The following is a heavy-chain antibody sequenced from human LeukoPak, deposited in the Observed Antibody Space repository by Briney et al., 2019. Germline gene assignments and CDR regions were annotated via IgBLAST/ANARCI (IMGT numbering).Heavy chain of an antibody. Sequence: SVKVSCKASGGTFSSYAISWVRQAPGQGLEWMGGIIPTFGTANYAQKFQGRVTITRDTSASTAYMELSSLRSEDTAVYYCARALRGYSYGLFDYWGQGTLVTVSS. CDR1: GGTFSSYA. CDR3: ARALRGYSYGLFDY. D-gene: IGHD5-18*01. CDR2: IIPTFGTA. V-gene: IGHV1-69*05. J-gene: IGHJ4*02.